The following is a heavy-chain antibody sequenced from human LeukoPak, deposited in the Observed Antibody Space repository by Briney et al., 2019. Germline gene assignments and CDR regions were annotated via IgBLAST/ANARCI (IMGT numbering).Heavy chain of an antibody. Sequence: GGSLRLSCAASGFTVIINYMSSVRQAPGKGLEWVSIIYSGGSTYYADSVEGRFTISRDNSKNTLYLQMNSMRAEDTAVYYCAREGIVGSTRDYWGQGTLVTVSS. J-gene: IGHJ4*02. D-gene: IGHD1-26*01. V-gene: IGHV3-53*01. CDR2: IYSGGST. CDR3: AREGIVGSTRDY. CDR1: GFTVIINY.